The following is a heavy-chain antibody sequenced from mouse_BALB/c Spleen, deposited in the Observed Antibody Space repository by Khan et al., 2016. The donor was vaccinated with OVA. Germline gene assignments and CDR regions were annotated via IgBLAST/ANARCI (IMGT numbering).Heavy chain of an antibody. J-gene: IGHJ4*01. CDR1: GYSFTGYY. CDR3: ARSHLLLLYAMDY. D-gene: IGHD2-2*01. CDR2: ISCYNGAT. Sequence: LVKTGASVKISCKTSGYSFTGYYMHWVKQSHGKSLEWIGYISCYNGATTYNQKFKGKATFTVDTSSSTAYMQFNSLTSEDSAVYYGARSHLLLLYAMDYWGQGTSVTVSS. V-gene: IGHV1S34*01.